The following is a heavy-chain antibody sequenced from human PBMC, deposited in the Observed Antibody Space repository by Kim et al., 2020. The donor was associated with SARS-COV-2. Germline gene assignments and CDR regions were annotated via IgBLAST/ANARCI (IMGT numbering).Heavy chain of an antibody. Sequence: SETLSLTCTVSGGSISSSSYYWGWIRRPPGKGLEWIGSIYYSGSTYYKPSLESRVTVSVDTSKNQFSLRLSSVTAADTAVYYCGRHGVRFWMDYAFGFWG. CDR2: IYYSGST. D-gene: IGHD3-3*01. V-gene: IGHV4-39*01. CDR1: GGSISSSSYY. J-gene: IGHJ3*01. CDR3: GRHGVRFWMDYAFGF.